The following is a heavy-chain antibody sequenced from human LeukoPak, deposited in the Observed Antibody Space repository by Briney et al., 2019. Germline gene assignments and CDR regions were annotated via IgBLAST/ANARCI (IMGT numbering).Heavy chain of an antibody. Sequence: PGGSLRLSCAASGFTFSNYAMSWARQAPGKGLEWVSAISGSGGSTYYADSVKGRFTISRDNSKNTLYLQMNSLRAEDTAVYYFTKGTIWLPFDYWGQRTLVTVSS. V-gene: IGHV3-23*01. CDR3: TKGTIWLPFDY. J-gene: IGHJ4*02. CDR1: GFTFSNYA. CDR2: ISGSGGST. D-gene: IGHD5-18*01.